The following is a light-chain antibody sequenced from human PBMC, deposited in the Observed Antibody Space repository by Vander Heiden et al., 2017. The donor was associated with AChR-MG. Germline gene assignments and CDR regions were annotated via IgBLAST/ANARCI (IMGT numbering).Light chain of an antibody. Sequence: QSVLTQLPSVSDAPGQRLIISCTRNSSTIRADFAVHWYQHVPEATPKLLIYGNNNRPSGVPDRFSGSKSGTSASLAITGLQAEDEADYYCQSYDSSRSGLVFGGGTKLTVL. V-gene: IGLV1-40*01. CDR3: QSYDSSRSGLV. CDR2: GNN. CDR1: SSTIRADFA. J-gene: IGLJ2*01.